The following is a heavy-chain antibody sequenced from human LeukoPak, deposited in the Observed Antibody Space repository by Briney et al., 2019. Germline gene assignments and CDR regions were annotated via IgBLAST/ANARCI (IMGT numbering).Heavy chain of an antibody. CDR1: GGTFRSYA. CDR2: IIPIFGTA. CDR3: ARGGGSYDGFDY. V-gene: IGHV1-69*13. D-gene: IGHD1-26*01. J-gene: IGHJ4*02. Sequence: ASVKVSCKASGGTFRSYAISWVRQAPGQGLEWMGGIIPIFGTANYAQKFQGRVTITADESTSTAYMELSSLRSEDTAVYYCARGGGSYDGFDYWGQGTLVTVSS.